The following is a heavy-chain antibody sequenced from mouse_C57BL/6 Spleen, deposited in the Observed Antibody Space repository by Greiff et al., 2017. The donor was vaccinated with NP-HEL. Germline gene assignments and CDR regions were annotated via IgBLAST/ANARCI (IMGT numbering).Heavy chain of an antibody. CDR3: ARYGPYWYFDV. Sequence: VQLQQSGPELVKPGASVKISCKASGYTFTDYYMNWVKQSHGKSLEWIGDINPNNGGTSYNQKFKGKATLTVDKSSSTAYMELRSLTSEDSAVYYCARYGPYWYFDVWGTGTTVTVSS. J-gene: IGHJ1*03. CDR2: INPNNGGT. CDR1: GYTFTDYY. V-gene: IGHV1-26*01. D-gene: IGHD1-1*02.